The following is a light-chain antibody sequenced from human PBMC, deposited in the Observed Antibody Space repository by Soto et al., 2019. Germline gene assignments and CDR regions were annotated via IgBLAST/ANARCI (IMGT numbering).Light chain of an antibody. CDR1: QSITRF. CDR2: AAS. Sequence: DLQMTQSPSSLSAAVGDRVTITCRASQSITRFLNWYQHKPGKAPKLLMYAASSLQSGVPSRFSGSGSETDFTLIISSFQPEDFGTYYCQQTYRTPHTFGQGTKVEIK. J-gene: IGKJ1*01. V-gene: IGKV1-39*01. CDR3: QQTYRTPHT.